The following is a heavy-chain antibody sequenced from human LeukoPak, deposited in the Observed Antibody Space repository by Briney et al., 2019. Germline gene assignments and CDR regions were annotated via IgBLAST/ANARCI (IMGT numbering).Heavy chain of an antibody. CDR1: GFIFSSYW. Sequence: PGGSLRLSCAASGFIFSSYWMSWVRQAPGKGLEWVANIKQDGSEKYYVDSVKGRFTISRDNAKNSLYLQMNSLRAEDTAVYYCARVAYEDAFDIWGQGTMVTVSS. CDR3: ARVAYEDAFDI. J-gene: IGHJ3*02. V-gene: IGHV3-7*01. CDR2: IKQDGSEK. D-gene: IGHD3-22*01.